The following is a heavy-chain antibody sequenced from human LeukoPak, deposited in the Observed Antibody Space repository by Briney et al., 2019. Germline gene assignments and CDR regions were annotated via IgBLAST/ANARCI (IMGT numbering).Heavy chain of an antibody. CDR3: ARRDSSGYYYEVDY. J-gene: IGHJ4*02. CDR1: GYSFTTYW. Sequence: KVSCKGSGYSFTTYWIGWERQMPGKGLEWMGIIYPGDSDTRYSPSFQGQVTISADKSISTAFLQWSSLKASDTAMYYCARRDSSGYYYEVDYWGQGTLVTVSS. D-gene: IGHD3-22*01. CDR2: IYPGDSDT. V-gene: IGHV5-51*01.